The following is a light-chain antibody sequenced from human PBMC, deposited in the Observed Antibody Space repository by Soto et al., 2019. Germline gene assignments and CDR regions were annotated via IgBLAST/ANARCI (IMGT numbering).Light chain of an antibody. CDR2: GAS. CDR1: QGIGND. V-gene: IGKV1-27*01. Sequence: DIQMSQSPSSLSASVGDRVTVSCRASQGIGNDLAWYQQKPGKVPKLLIYGASTLQWGVPSRFSGSGSGTEFTLTISSLQPEDVATYYCQKYDRVPGTFGPGTKVEIK. CDR3: QKYDRVPGT. J-gene: IGKJ1*01.